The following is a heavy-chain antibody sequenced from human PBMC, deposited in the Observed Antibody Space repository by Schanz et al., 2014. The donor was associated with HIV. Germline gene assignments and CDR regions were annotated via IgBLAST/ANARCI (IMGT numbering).Heavy chain of an antibody. V-gene: IGHV3-53*01. CDR2: IDHTGTT. CDR3: ARDRVGSSASYVTFDI. CDR1: GFSATNYY. J-gene: IGHJ3*02. Sequence: DVQLVESGGGLIQPGGSLRLSCADSGFSATNYYISWVRQAPGKGLEWVSLIDHTGTTYYADSVKGRFTISRDISDNTVHAQISSLRADDTAVYYCARDRVGSSASYVTFDIWGQGTMVTVSS. D-gene: IGHD3-16*01.